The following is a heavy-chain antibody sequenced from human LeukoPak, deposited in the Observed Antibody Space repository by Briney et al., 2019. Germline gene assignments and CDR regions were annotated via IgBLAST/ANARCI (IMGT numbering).Heavy chain of an antibody. CDR1: GYPFTTYT. D-gene: IGHD3-3*01. J-gene: IGHJ4*02. V-gene: IGHV7-4-1*02. Sequence: ASMKVSCKASGYPFTTYTMNWVRQAPGQGLEWMGWINTNTGSPTYAQAFTGRFVFSLDTSVSTAFLQINSLRAEDTAVYYCARARITIFGVVYYFDYWGQGTLVTVSS. CDR3: ARARITIFGVVYYFDY. CDR2: INTNTGSP.